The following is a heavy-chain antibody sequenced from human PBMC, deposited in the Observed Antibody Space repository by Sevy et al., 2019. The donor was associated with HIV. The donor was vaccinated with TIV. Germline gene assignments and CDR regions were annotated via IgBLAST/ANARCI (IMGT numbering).Heavy chain of an antibody. V-gene: IGHV3-21*01. CDR2: ISTSSSYI. D-gene: IGHD1-26*01. CDR1: GFTFSSYS. Sequence: GGSLRLSCAASGFTFSSYSMNWVRQAPGKGLEWVSSISTSSSYIYYADSVKGRFTISRDNAKNSLYLQMNSLRAEDSAVYYCARVNSGSYQRAIDIWGQGTMVTVSS. J-gene: IGHJ3*02. CDR3: ARVNSGSYQRAIDI.